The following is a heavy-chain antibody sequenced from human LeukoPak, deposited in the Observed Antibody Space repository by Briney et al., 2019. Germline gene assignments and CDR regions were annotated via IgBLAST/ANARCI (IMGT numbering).Heavy chain of an antibody. CDR2: ISSSSSYI. CDR1: GFTFSSYS. Sequence: GGSLSLSCAASGFTFSSYSMNWVRQAPGKGLEWVSSISSSSSYIYYADSVKGRFTISRDNAKNSLYLQMNSLRAEDTAVYYCATDPIAAAGNFDYWGQGTLVTVSS. CDR3: ATDPIAAAGNFDY. J-gene: IGHJ4*02. V-gene: IGHV3-21*01. D-gene: IGHD6-13*01.